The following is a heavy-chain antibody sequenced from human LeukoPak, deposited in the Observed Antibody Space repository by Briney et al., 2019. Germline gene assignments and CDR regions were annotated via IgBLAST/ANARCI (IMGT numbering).Heavy chain of an antibody. CDR1: GFTFSYYW. CDR3: ARGMSLAG. J-gene: IGHJ4*02. D-gene: IGHD5/OR15-5a*01. Sequence: GGSLRLSCAASGFTFSYYWMSWVRQAPGKGLEWVANIKGDGSEKYYVDSVKGRFTISRDSGKNSLYLQMNSLRGEDTAVYYCARGMSLAGWGQGTLVTVSS. V-gene: IGHV3-7*01. CDR2: IKGDGSEK.